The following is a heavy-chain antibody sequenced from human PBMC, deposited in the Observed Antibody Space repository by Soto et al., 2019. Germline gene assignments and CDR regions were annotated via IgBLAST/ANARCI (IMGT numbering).Heavy chain of an antibody. CDR3: GKDPNGDYFGTFDF. Sequence: EVQFLESGGGVVRPGGSLRLSCVASGLSFGNYAMTWVRQSPGKGLEWLACITGNGAVTSYTDSVRGRFTISRDNSKNTLYLQMDSLRADDTAVYYCGKDPNGDYFGTFDFWGQGTTVTVSS. CDR1: GLSFGNYA. J-gene: IGHJ3*01. V-gene: IGHV3-23*01. D-gene: IGHD4-17*01. CDR2: ITGNGAVT.